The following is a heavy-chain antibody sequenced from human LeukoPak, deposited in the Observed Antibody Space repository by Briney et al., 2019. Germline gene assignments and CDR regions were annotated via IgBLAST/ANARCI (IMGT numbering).Heavy chain of an antibody. CDR2: ISYDGSNK. V-gene: IGHV3-30*09. Sequence: GRALRLSCAASGFTFSSYAMHWVRQAPGKGLEWVAVISYDGSNKYYADSVKGRFAISRDNSKNTLYLQMNSLRAEDTAVYYCARDRGDIVVVPAGLDYWGQGTLVTVSS. D-gene: IGHD2-2*01. CDR3: ARDRGDIVVVPAGLDY. CDR1: GFTFSSYA. J-gene: IGHJ4*02.